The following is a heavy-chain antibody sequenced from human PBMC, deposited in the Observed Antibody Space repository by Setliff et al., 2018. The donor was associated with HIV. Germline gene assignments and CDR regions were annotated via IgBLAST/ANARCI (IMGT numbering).Heavy chain of an antibody. J-gene: IGHJ4*02. CDR3: ATLDPSGGNFLAY. Sequence: SETLSLTCTVSGDTDFYWSWIRQSPGKGLERIGYIHASGKANYNPSLKSRVTISVDTSKMQFSLRLTSVTAADTAVYYCATLDPSGGNFLAYWGQGTLVTVSS. CDR2: IHASGKA. D-gene: IGHD2-21*02. CDR1: GDTDFY. V-gene: IGHV4-4*09.